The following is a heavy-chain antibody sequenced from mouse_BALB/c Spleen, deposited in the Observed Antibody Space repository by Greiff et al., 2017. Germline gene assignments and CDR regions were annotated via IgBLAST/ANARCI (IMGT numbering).Heavy chain of an antibody. D-gene: IGHD2-4*01. CDR3: ARDYDYDEGYFDY. Sequence: EVKLVESGGGLVKPGGSLKLSCAASGFTFSSYAMSWVRQTPEKRLEWVASISSGGSTYYPDSVKGRFTISRDNARNILYLQMSSLRSEDTAMYYCARDYDYDEGYFDYWGQGTTLTVSS. V-gene: IGHV5-6-5*01. CDR1: GFTFSSYA. CDR2: ISSGGST. J-gene: IGHJ2*01.